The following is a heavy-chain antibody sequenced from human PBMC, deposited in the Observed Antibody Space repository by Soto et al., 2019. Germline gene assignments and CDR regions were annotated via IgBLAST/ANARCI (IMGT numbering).Heavy chain of an antibody. CDR2: IYYSGST. Sequence: SETLSLTCTVSGGPISSYYWSWIRQPPGKGLEWIGYIYYSGSTNYNPSLKSRVTISVDTSKNQFSLKLSSVTAADTAVYYCARDYPYSSSWYPDYYYGMDVWGQGTTVTVSS. CDR1: GGPISSYY. J-gene: IGHJ6*02. CDR3: ARDYPYSSSWYPDYYYGMDV. V-gene: IGHV4-59*01. D-gene: IGHD6-13*01.